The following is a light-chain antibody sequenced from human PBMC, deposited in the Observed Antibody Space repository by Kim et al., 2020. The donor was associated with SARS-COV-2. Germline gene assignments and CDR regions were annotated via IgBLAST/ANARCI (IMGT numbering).Light chain of an antibody. J-gene: IGKJ3*01. CDR2: DAS. Sequence: SPGERATLSCRASQSVSSYLAWYQQKPGQAPRLLIYDASNRATGIPARFSGSGSGTDFTLTISSLEPEDFAVYYCQQRSNWLLFTFGPGTKVDIK. CDR3: QQRSNWLLFT. CDR1: QSVSSY. V-gene: IGKV3-11*01.